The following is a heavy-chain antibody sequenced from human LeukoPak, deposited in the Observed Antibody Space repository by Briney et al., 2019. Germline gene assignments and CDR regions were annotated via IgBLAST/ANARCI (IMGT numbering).Heavy chain of an antibody. J-gene: IGHJ5*02. CDR3: ARGSIYPWGYWFDP. V-gene: IGHV4-34*01. CDR1: GGSFSGYY. CDR2: INHSGST. D-gene: IGHD3-16*01. Sequence: SETLSLTCAVYGGSFSGYYWSWIRQPPGKGLEWIGEINHSGSTNYNPSLKSRVTISVDTSKNQFSLKLSSVTAAGTAVYYCARGSIYPWGYWFDPWGQGTLVTVSS.